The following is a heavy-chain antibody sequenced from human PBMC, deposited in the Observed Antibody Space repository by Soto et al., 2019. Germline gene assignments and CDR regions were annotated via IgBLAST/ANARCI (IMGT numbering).Heavy chain of an antibody. Sequence: SETLSLTCTVSGGSISSGGYYWSWLRQHPGKGLEWIGYIYYSGSTYYNPSLKSRVTISVDTSKNQYSLKLSSVTAADTAVYFCAASCVACGGFNYYGMDVWGQGTTVTVSS. V-gene: IGHV4-31*02. J-gene: IGHJ6*02. CDR1: GGSISSGGYY. D-gene: IGHD5-12*01. CDR2: IYYSGST. CDR3: AASCVACGGFNYYGMDV.